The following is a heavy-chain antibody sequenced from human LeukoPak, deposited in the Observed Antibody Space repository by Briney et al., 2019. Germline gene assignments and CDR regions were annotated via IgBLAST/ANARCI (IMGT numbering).Heavy chain of an antibody. CDR3: ATAKEALSSSWYLSVDY. V-gene: IGHV3-30*03. CDR2: ISYDGSYK. Sequence: GGSLRLSCAASGFTFSSYGMHWVRQAPGKGLEWVTVISYDGSYKYYADSVKGRFTISRDNSKNTLYLQMNSLRAEDTAVYYCATAKEALSSSWYLSVDYWGQGTLVTVSP. D-gene: IGHD6-13*01. J-gene: IGHJ4*02. CDR1: GFTFSSYG.